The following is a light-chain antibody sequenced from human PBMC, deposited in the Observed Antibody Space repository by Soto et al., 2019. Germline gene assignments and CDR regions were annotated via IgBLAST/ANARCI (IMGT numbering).Light chain of an antibody. CDR3: SSYTSSRTLV. CDR2: EVS. Sequence: QSALTQPASVSGSPGQSITISCTGTSSDVGAYNYVSWYQQHPGKAPKLMIYEVSNRPSGVSHRFSGSKSDNTAPLTISGLQTDDEADYYCSSYTSSRTLVFGTGTKVTVL. J-gene: IGLJ1*01. V-gene: IGLV2-14*01. CDR1: SSDVGAYNY.